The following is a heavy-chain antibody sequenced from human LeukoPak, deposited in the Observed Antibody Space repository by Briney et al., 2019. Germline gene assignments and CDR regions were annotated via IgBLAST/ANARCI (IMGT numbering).Heavy chain of an antibody. CDR2: ISGSGGHI. Sequence: GGSLRLSCAASGFTSTTYAMTWVSRAPGKGLEWVSAISGSGGHIYYADSVKGRFTSSRDNSKSTLFLQMNNLRAEDTAIYYCAKNRGRGMAFYDYWGQGAQVTVSS. CDR1: GFTSTTYA. CDR3: AKNRGRGMAFYDY. J-gene: IGHJ4*02. D-gene: IGHD3-10*01. V-gene: IGHV3-23*01.